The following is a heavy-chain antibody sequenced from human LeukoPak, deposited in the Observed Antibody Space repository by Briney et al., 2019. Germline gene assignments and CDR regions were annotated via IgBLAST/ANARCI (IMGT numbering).Heavy chain of an antibody. D-gene: IGHD3-3*01. J-gene: IGHJ4*02. CDR2: IWYDGSNK. Sequence: GGSLRLSCAASGFTFSSYAMHWVRQAPGKGLEWVAVIWYDGSNKYYADSVKGRFTISRDNSKNTLYLQMNSLRAEDTAVYYCARAESGYSLGYWGQGTLVTVSS. CDR3: ARAESGYSLGY. V-gene: IGHV3-33*08. CDR1: GFTFSSYA.